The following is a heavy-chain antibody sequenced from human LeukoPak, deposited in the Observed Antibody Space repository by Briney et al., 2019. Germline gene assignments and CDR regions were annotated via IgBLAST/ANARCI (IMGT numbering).Heavy chain of an antibody. J-gene: IGHJ4*02. CDR1: GFTFSSYA. V-gene: IGHV3-23*01. D-gene: IGHD5-18*01. CDR2: ISGSGGST. Sequence: GGSLRLSCAASGFTFSSYAMSWVRQAPGKGLEWVSAISGSGGSTYYADSMKGRFTISRDNSKDTLYLQMNSLRAEDTAVYYCAKLDVDTAMFRFDYWGQGTLVTVSS. CDR3: AKLDVDTAMFRFDY.